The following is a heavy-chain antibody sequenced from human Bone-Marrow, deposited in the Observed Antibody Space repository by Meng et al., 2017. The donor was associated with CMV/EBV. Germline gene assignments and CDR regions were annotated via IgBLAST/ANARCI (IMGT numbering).Heavy chain of an antibody. CDR3: ARSTEYNWFDP. CDR2: IYYSGST. Sequence: GSLRLSCTVSGGSISSSSYYWGWIRQPPGKGLEWIGSIYYSGSTYYNPSLKSRVTISVDTSKNQFSLKLSSVTAADMAVYYCARSTEYNWFDPWGQGTLVTVSS. CDR1: GGSISSSSYY. D-gene: IGHD4-17*01. V-gene: IGHV4-39*07. J-gene: IGHJ5*02.